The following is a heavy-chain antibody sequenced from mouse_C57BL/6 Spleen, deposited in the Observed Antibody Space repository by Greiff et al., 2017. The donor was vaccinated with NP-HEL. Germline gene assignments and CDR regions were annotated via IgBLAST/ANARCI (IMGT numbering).Heavy chain of an antibody. V-gene: IGHV2-6-1*01. D-gene: IGHD2-3*01. CDR1: GFSLTSYG. CDR2: IWSDGST. Sequence: VKLQESGPGLVAPSQSLSITCTVSGFSLTSYGVHWVRQPPGQGLEWLVVIWSDGSTTYNYALKSRMSISKDNSKSQVFLKMNSLQTDDTAMYYCARHGGDGYYFDYWGQGTTLTVSS. CDR3: ARHGGDGYYFDY. J-gene: IGHJ2*01.